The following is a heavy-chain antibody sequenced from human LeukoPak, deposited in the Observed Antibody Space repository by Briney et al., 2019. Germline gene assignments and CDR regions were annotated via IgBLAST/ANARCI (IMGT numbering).Heavy chain of an antibody. CDR2: IYTSGST. CDR3: ARHGDYYDSSGYYPNYFDY. J-gene: IGHJ4*02. V-gene: IGHV4-4*09. D-gene: IGHD3-22*01. CDR1: GGSISSYY. Sequence: PSETLYLTCTVSGGSISSYYWSWIRQPPGKGLEWIGYIYTSGSTNYNPSLKSRVTISVDTSKNQFSLKLSSVTAADTAVYYCARHGDYYDSSGYYPNYFDYWGQGTLVTVSS.